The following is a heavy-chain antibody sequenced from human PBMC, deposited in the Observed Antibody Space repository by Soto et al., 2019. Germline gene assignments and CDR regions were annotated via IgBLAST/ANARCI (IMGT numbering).Heavy chain of an antibody. V-gene: IGHV4-31*03. J-gene: IGHJ4*02. CDR2: ISHSGST. CDR3: AREYTYGSNFFDC. CDR1: GGSISSAAYY. D-gene: IGHD5-18*01. Sequence: QVQLQESGPGLVKPSQTLSLTCTVSGGSISSAAYYWSWIRQHPGKGLEWIGYISHSGSTYYTPSLKRRVIISADTSKNQFSLNLTSVTAADTDVYYCAREYTYGSNFFDCWGQGAMVTVSS.